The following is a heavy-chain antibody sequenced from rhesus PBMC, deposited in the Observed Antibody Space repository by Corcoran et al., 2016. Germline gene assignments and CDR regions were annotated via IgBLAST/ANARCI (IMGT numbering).Heavy chain of an antibody. D-gene: IGHD3-34*01. CDR1: GGSISSGYYY. V-gene: IGHV4-122*02. CDR3: AREIYGGGVDY. Sequence: QVQLQESGPGLVKPSETLSLTCAVSGGSISSGYYYWSWIRQPPGKVLEWIGYITYSGNTRYNPSLKSRVTISRETSKTQFSLKLSSVTAADTAVYYCAREIYGGGVDYWGQGVLVTVSS. J-gene: IGHJ4*01. CDR2: ITYSGNT.